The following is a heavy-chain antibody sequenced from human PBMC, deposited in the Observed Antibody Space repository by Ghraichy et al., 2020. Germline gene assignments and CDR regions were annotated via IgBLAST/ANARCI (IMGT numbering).Heavy chain of an antibody. V-gene: IGHV3-23*01. D-gene: IGHD3-22*01. J-gene: IGHJ4*02. CDR3: AKKFTIKGGSGYYSGAFDY. Sequence: GESLNISCAASGFTFSSYAMSWVRQAPGKGLEWVSAISGSGGSTYYADSVKGRFTISRDNSKNTLYLQMNSLRAEDTAVYYCAKKFTIKGGSGYYSGAFDYWGQGTLVTVSS. CDR1: GFTFSSYA. CDR2: ISGSGGST.